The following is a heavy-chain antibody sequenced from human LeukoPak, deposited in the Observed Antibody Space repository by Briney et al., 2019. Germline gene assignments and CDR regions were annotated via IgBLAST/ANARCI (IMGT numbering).Heavy chain of an antibody. J-gene: IGHJ3*02. Sequence: GGSLRLSCAASGFAFDEYTMHWVRQAPGKGLEWVSAISGSGGSAYYADSVKGRFTVSRDNSKNTVYLQMNSLRAEDTAVYYCVNGTAMVGDAFDIWGQGTMVTVSS. CDR2: ISGSGGSA. CDR1: GFAFDEYT. CDR3: VNGTAMVGDAFDI. D-gene: IGHD5-18*01. V-gene: IGHV3-23*01.